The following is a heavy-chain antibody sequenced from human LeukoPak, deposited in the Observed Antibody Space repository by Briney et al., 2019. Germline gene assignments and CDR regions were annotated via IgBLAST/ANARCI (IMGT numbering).Heavy chain of an antibody. CDR1: GYTFTSYG. J-gene: IGHJ4*02. CDR3: ARDTTARFSSWYGY. Sequence: ASVKVSCKASGYTFTSYGISWVRQAPGQGLEWMGWISAYNGNTNYAQKLQGRVTMTTDTSTSTAYMELRSLRSDDTAVYYCARDTTARFSSWYGYWGQGTLVTVSP. CDR2: ISAYNGNT. D-gene: IGHD6-13*01. V-gene: IGHV1-18*01.